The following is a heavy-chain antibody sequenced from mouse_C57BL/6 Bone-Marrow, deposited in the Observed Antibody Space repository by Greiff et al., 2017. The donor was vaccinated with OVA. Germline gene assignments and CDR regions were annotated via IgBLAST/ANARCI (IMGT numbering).Heavy chain of an antibody. Sequence: QVQLQQPGPELVKPGASVKISCKASGYAFSSSWMNWVKQRPGKGLEWIGRIYPADGDTNYNGKFKGKATLTADKSSSTAYMQLSSLTSEDSAVYFAVKHGDGYCASYFAFWGQGTTLTVSS. CDR2: IYPADGDT. V-gene: IGHV1-82*01. D-gene: IGHD2-3*01. J-gene: IGHJ2*01. CDR1: GYAFSSSW. CDR3: VKHGDGYCASYFAF.